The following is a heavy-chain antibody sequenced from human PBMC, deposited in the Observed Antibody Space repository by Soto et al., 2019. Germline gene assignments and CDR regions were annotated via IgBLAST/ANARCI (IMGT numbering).Heavy chain of an antibody. D-gene: IGHD6-13*01. CDR2: ISSSGFT. J-gene: IGHJ4*02. CDR3: VRDCYSSSCFDL. Sequence: QVQLQESGPGLVKPSETLSLTCTVSGGSITPYYWSWIRQPPGKRLEWIGYISSSGFTNYNPSPTSRVTISVDTSKNLCSLKLSSVTAADTAVYYCVRDCYSSSCFDLWGQGPLVTVSS. V-gene: IGHV4-59*01. CDR1: GGSITPYY.